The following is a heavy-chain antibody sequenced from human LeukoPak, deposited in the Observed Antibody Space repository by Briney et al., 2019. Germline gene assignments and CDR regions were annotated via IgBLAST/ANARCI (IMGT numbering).Heavy chain of an antibody. CDR1: GGSISSGGYY. V-gene: IGHV4-31*03. J-gene: IGHJ4*02. CDR3: ARHRRVAVAGRRPFDY. D-gene: IGHD6-19*01. Sequence: SETLSLTCTVSGGSISSGGYYWSWIRQHPGKGLEWIGYIYYSGSTYYNPSLKSRVTISVDTSKNQFSLKLSSVTAADTAVYYCARHRRVAVAGRRPFDYWGQGTLVTVSS. CDR2: IYYSGST.